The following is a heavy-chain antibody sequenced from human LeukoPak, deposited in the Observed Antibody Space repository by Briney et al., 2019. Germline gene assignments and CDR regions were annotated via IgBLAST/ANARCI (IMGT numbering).Heavy chain of an antibody. J-gene: IGHJ5*02. Sequence: SETLSLTCAVYGGSFSDYYWNWIRQPPGKGLEWIGEINHSGNTNYNPSLKSRVTISVDTSKNHFSLKLSSVTAADTAVYYCARSASNRFNWLDPWGQGTLVTVSS. D-gene: IGHD2/OR15-2a*01. CDR3: ARSASNRFNWLDP. CDR1: GGSFSDYY. CDR2: INHSGNT. V-gene: IGHV4-34*01.